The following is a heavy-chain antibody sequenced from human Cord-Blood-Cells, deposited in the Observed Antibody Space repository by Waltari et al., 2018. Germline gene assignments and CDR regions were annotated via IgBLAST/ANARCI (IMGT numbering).Heavy chain of an antibody. CDR3: ARGDYDILTGYDAFDI. D-gene: IGHD3-9*01. CDR2: INHSGST. Sequence: QVQLQQWGAGLLKPSETLSLTCAAYGGSFSGYYWSWIRQPPGKGLEWIGEINHSGSTNYNPSLKSRVTISVDTSKNQFSLKLSSVTAADTAVYYCARGDYDILTGYDAFDIWGQGTMVTVSS. CDR1: GGSFSGYY. V-gene: IGHV4-34*01. J-gene: IGHJ3*02.